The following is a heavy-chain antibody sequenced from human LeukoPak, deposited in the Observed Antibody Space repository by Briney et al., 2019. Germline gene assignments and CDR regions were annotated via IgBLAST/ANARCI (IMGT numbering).Heavy chain of an antibody. Sequence: SVKVSCKASGGTFSSYAISWVRQAPGQGLEWMGGIIPIFGTANYAQKFQGRVTITADESTSTAYMELSSLRSEDTAVYYCARSPDFPTEARTLRFLEWLFGYWGQGTLVTVSS. V-gene: IGHV1-69*13. CDR3: ARSPDFPTEARTLRFLEWLFGY. J-gene: IGHJ4*02. CDR2: IIPIFGTA. CDR1: GGTFSSYA. D-gene: IGHD3-3*01.